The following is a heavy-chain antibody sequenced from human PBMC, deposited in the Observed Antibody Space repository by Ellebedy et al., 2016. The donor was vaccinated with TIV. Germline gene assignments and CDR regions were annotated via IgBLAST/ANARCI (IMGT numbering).Heavy chain of an antibody. J-gene: IGHJ3*02. Sequence: GGSLRLSCAASGFSFRSYWMSWVRQAPGKGLEWVANINQDGSEQYYVDYVQGRFTISRDNARNYLNLQMNSVRAEDASVYYCATDGSYGDYRSPTHAFVMWGQGTMVIVSS. V-gene: IGHV3-7*01. D-gene: IGHD4-17*01. CDR1: GFSFRSYW. CDR2: INQDGSEQ. CDR3: ATDGSYGDYRSPTHAFVM.